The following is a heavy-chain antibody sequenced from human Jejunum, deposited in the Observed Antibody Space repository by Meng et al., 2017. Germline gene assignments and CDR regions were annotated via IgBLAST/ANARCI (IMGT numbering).Heavy chain of an antibody. CDR3: AKVLTNSRPFDY. D-gene: IGHD2-21*01. CDR1: GFIFTNYD. V-gene: IGHV3-23*01. J-gene: IGHJ4*02. CDR2: VTIDGAT. Sequence: GESLKISCAASGFIFTNYDMSWVRQAPGKGPEWVSTVTIDGATHYADSVKGRITISRDNSKNTLFLQMNSLSVEDTAIYYCAKVLTNSRPFDYWGQGTLVTVSS.